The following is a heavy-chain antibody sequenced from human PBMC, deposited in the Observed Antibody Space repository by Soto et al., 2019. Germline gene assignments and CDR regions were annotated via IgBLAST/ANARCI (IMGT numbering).Heavy chain of an antibody. CDR1: GYTFTSYA. Sequence: ASVKVSCKASGYTFTSYAMHWVRQAPGQRLEWMGWINGGNRNTKYSQRFQGRVTITTDTSASTAYMELSSLRSEDTAVYYCARIGYSSGWYSFDYWGQGTLVPSPQ. D-gene: IGHD6-19*01. J-gene: IGHJ4*02. CDR3: ARIGYSSGWYSFDY. CDR2: INGGNRNT. V-gene: IGHV1-3*01.